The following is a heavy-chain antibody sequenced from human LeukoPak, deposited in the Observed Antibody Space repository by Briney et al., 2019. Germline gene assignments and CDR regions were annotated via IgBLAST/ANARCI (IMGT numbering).Heavy chain of an antibody. V-gene: IGHV3-15*01. CDR3: TAQGSHGELLY. CDR1: EFNFDNTW. D-gene: IGHD4-17*01. Sequence: KPGGSLRISCAASEFNFDNTWMNWVRQAPGKGLEWLGLIKRIIDGGTTDYAAPVEGRFTISRDDSKNTVYLQMSSLKSEDTAVYCCTAQGSHGELLYWGQGILVTVSS. CDR2: IKRIIDGGTT. J-gene: IGHJ4*02.